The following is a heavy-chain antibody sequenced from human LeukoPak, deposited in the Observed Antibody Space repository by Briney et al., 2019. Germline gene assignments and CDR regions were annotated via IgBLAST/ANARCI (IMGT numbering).Heavy chain of an antibody. CDR1: GYTFTGYY. D-gene: IGHD6-13*01. J-gene: IGHJ4*02. Sequence: ASVNVSCKASGYTFTGYYMHWVRQAPGQGLEWMGWINPNSGGTNYAQKFQGRVTMTRDTSISTAYMELSRLRSDDTAVYYCARDPYSSSWVDYWGQGTLVTVSS. CDR2: INPNSGGT. CDR3: ARDPYSSSWVDY. V-gene: IGHV1-2*02.